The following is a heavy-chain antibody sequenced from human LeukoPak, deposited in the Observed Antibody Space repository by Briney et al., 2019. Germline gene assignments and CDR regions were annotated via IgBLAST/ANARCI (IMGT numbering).Heavy chain of an antibody. V-gene: IGHV4-34*01. J-gene: IGHJ4*02. CDR1: GGSFSGYY. Sequence: SETLCLTCAVYGGSFSGYYWSWIRQPPGKGLEWIGEINHSGSTNYNPSLKSRVTISVDTSKNQFSLKLSSVTAADTAVYYCARQNPIVGRGVGDYWGQGTLVTVSS. CDR3: ARQNPIVGRGVGDY. D-gene: IGHD3-22*01. CDR2: INHSGST.